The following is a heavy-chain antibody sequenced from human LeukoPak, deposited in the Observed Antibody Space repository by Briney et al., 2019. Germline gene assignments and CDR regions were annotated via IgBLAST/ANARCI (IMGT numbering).Heavy chain of an antibody. V-gene: IGHV1-2*02. CDR3: AGRASTGHYYGSGSHLDY. CDR2: INPNSGGT. Sequence: ASVKVCCKASGYTFTCYYMHWVRQAPGQGLEWMGWINPNSGGTNYAQKFQGRGTMTRDTSISTAYMELSRLRSDDTAVYYCAGRASTGHYYGSGSHLDYWGQASLVTVSS. D-gene: IGHD3-10*01. J-gene: IGHJ4*02. CDR1: GYTFTCYY.